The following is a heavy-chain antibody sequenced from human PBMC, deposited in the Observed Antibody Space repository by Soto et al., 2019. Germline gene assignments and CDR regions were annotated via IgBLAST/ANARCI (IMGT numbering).Heavy chain of an antibody. CDR3: ARPLWRNDYNWGYFDL. CDR2: ISYDGSNK. J-gene: IGHJ2*01. V-gene: IGHV3-30-3*01. D-gene: IGHD4-4*01. CDR1: GFTFSSYA. Sequence: QVQLVESGGGVVQPGRSLRLSCAASGFTFSSYAMHWVRQAPGKGLEWVAAISYDGSNKYYADSVKGRFTIPRDNSKNXLYLQMNSLRAEDTAVYYCARPLWRNDYNWGYFDLWGRGTLVTVSS.